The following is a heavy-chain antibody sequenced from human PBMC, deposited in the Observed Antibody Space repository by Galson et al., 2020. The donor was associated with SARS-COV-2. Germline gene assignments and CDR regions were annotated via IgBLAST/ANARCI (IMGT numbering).Heavy chain of an antibody. V-gene: IGHV3-53*01. CDR1: GLRVSWSF. D-gene: IGHD3-10*01. J-gene: IGHJ4*02. CDR3: ASNSGPGNYVLDY. Sequence: GGSLRLSCAASGLRVSWSFMSWVRQAPGKGLEWVSVLYSGGSTYYADSVRGRFVISRDNSKNTLFLQMDSLRAEDTAIYYCASNSGPGNYVLDYWGQGTRVTVSS. CDR2: LYSGGST.